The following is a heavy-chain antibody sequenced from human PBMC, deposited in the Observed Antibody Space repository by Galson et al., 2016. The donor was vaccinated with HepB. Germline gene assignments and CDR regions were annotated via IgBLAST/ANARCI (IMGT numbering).Heavy chain of an antibody. V-gene: IGHV3-9*03. CDR3: ARDMISSGAYYGFDS. D-gene: IGHD1-26*01. J-gene: IGHJ4*02. Sequence: SLRLSCAVSVFIFNDYAMHWVRQAPGKGLEWVSGITWDSRAVDYADSVKGRFTTSRDNAKNSMYLQMNSLRTEDMALYYCARDMISSGAYYGFDSWGRGTQVTVSS. CDR1: VFIFNDYA. CDR2: ITWDSRAV.